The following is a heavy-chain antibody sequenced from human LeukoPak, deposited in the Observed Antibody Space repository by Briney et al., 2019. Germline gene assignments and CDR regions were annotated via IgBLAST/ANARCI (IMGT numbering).Heavy chain of an antibody. Sequence: SETLSLTCTVSGGSISSGTYYWGWIRQPPGKGLEWIGSIYHSGSTCYNPSLKSRVTISVDTSKNQFSLRLSSLTAADTALYYCARDRKYYYHMDVWGKGTTVTVSS. D-gene: IGHD1-14*01. J-gene: IGHJ6*03. V-gene: IGHV4-39*07. CDR1: GGSISSGTYY. CDR3: ARDRKYYYHMDV. CDR2: IYHSGST.